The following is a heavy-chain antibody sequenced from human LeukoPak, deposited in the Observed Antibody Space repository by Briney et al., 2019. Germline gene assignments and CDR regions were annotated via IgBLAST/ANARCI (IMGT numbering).Heavy chain of an antibody. V-gene: IGHV3-23*01. CDR1: GFTFSSYT. J-gene: IGHJ6*03. CDR3: ARDRRVVVVPAASCMDV. D-gene: IGHD2-2*01. CDR2: ISGSGGST. Sequence: GGSLRLSCAASGFTFSSYTMSWVRQAPGKGLEWVSAISGSGGSTYYADSVKGRFTISRDNAKNSLYLQMNSLRSDDTAVYYCARDRRVVVVPAASCMDVWGKGTTVTVSS.